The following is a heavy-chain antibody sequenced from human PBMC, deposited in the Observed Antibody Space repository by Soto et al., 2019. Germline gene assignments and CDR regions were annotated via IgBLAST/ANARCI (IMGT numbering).Heavy chain of an antibody. D-gene: IGHD3-10*01. CDR2: IDGSGTTK. Sequence: EVQLLESGGGLVQPGGSLRLSCGVSGFTFNDFEMNWVRQAPGKGLEWLAYIDGSGTTKKYADSVRGRFTISRDNPNNSLFLQMSSLSAADTAIYYCARGFGRFNYWGQGTLVSVSP. CDR1: GFTFNDFE. V-gene: IGHV3-48*03. CDR3: ARGFGRFNY. J-gene: IGHJ4*02.